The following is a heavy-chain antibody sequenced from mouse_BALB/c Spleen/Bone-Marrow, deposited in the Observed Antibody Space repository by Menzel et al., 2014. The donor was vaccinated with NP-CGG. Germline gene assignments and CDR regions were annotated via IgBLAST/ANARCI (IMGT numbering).Heavy chain of an antibody. V-gene: IGHV5-6-3*01. Sequence: EVQLVESGGGLVQPGGSLKLSCAASGFTFSTYGMSWVRQTPDKRLELVASINNNGGSTYYPDSVKGRFTISRDNAKNTLYLQMSSLKSEDTGMYYCARDHVVGYWGQGTLVTVSA. J-gene: IGHJ3*01. CDR1: GFTFSTYG. CDR2: INNNGGST. CDR3: ARDHVVGY.